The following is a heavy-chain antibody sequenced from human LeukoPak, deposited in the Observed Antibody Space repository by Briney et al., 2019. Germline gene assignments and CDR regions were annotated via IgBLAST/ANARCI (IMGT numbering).Heavy chain of an antibody. V-gene: IGHV1-69*05. CDR1: GGTFSSYA. J-gene: IGHJ4*02. D-gene: IGHD5-12*01. Sequence: SVKVSCKASGGTFSSYAISWVRQAPGQGLEWMGRIIPIFGTANYAQKFQGRVTITTDESTSTAYMELSSLRSEVTAVYYCASGPLYGGYDDWGQGTLVTVSS. CDR2: IIPIFGTA. CDR3: ASGPLYGGYDD.